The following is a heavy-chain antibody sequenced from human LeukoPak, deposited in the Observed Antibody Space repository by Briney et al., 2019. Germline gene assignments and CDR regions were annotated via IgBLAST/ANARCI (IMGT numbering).Heavy chain of an antibody. CDR2: IYYSGST. Sequence: SETLSLTCTVSGGSISSGGYYWSWIRQHPGKGLEWIGYIYYSGSTYYIPSLKSRVTISVDTSKNQFSLKLSSVTAADTAVYYCAADRGYCSGGSCYQGNYFDYWGQGTLVTVSS. J-gene: IGHJ4*02. CDR3: AADRGYCSGGSCYQGNYFDY. CDR1: GGSISSGGYY. V-gene: IGHV4-31*03. D-gene: IGHD2-15*01.